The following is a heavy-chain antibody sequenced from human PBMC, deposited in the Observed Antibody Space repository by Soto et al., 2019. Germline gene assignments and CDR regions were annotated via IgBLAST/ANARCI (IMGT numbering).Heavy chain of an antibody. CDR2: IIPIFGTA. CDR1: GGTFSIYA. Sequence: ASVKVSCKSSGGTFSIYAISWVRQSPGQGLEWMGGIIPIFGTANYAQKFQGRVTITADKSTSTAYMELSSLRSEDTAVYYCAREVRFLEWSSVYYGMDVWGQGTTVTVSS. V-gene: IGHV1-69*06. CDR3: AREVRFLEWSSVYYGMDV. D-gene: IGHD3-3*01. J-gene: IGHJ6*02.